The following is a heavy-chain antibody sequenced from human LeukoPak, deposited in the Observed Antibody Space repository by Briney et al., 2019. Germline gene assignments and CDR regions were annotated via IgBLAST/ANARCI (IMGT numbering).Heavy chain of an antibody. Sequence: SETLSLTCTVSGASISSGDYLWSWIRQPPGMGLEWIGYIYHSGSTYYNPSLKSRVTISVDRSKNQFSLKLSSVTAADTAVYYCARGWFREVHRVRGVVAAFDIWGQGTMVTASS. D-gene: IGHD3-10*01. CDR3: ARGWFREVHRVRGVVAAFDI. V-gene: IGHV4-30-2*01. CDR2: IYHSGST. CDR1: GASISSGDYL. J-gene: IGHJ3*02.